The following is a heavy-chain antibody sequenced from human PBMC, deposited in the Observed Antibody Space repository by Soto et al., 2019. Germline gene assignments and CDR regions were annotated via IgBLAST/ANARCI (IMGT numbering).Heavy chain of an antibody. J-gene: IGHJ5*02. CDR3: ASHQAAAGTLGWFDP. CDR2: ISAYNGNT. D-gene: IGHD6-13*01. V-gene: IGHV1-18*04. Sequence: QVQLVQSGAEVKKPGASVKVSCKASGYTFTSYGISWVRQAPGQGLEWMGWISAYNGNTNYAQKLQGRVTMTTDTSTSTAYMELRSLRSEDTAVYYCASHQAAAGTLGWFDPWGQGTLVTVSS. CDR1: GYTFTSYG.